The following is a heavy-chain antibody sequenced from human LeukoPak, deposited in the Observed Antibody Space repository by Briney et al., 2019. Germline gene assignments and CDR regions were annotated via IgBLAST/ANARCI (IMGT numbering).Heavy chain of an antibody. V-gene: IGHV4-39*07. Sequence: SETLSLTCSVSSGTISSSSFYWGWIRQPPGKGLEWIGSISFSGNTYYNPSLKSRVAISVDKSENHISLKLTSVTAADTAVYYCAREGGPYRPLDYSGQGTLVTVAS. J-gene: IGHJ4*02. CDR1: SGTISSSSFY. CDR3: AREGGPYRPLDY. CDR2: ISFSGNT.